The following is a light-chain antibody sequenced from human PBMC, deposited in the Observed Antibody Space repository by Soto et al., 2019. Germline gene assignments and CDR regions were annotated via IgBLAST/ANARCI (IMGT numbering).Light chain of an antibody. CDR1: QPVTSKF. V-gene: IGKV3-20*01. J-gene: IGKJ1*01. Sequence: EIVLTQSPGTLSLAPGDEATLSCKASQPVTSKFLAWYQQKPGQAPRLLIYGASSRATGIPDRFSGSGSGTDFTLTISRLEPEDFAVYYCQHYSNWPPWTFGRGTKVDIK. CDR3: QHYSNWPPWT. CDR2: GAS.